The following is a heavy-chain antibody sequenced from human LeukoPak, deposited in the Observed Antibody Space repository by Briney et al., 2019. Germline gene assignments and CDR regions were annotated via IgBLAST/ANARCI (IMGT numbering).Heavy chain of an antibody. V-gene: IGHV5-51*01. J-gene: IGHJ5*02. CDR1: GYSFTSSW. CDR3: ARRSGSYSSWFDP. D-gene: IGHD1-26*01. CDR2: IYPGDSDT. Sequence: GESLKISCKGSGYSFTSSWIGWVRQMPGKGLEWMGIIYPGDSDTRYSPSFQGQVTFSADKSISTAYLQWSSLKASDTAMYYCARRSGSYSSWFDPWGQGTLVTVSS.